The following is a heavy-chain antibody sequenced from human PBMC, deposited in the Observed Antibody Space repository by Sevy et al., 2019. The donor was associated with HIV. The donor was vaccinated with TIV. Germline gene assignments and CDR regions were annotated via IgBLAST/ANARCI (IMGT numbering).Heavy chain of an antibody. V-gene: IGHV3-30*04. Sequence: GGSLRLSCTASGFTFSSYAMYWVRQAPGKGLEWVAVISYDGNNKDYADSVKGRFTISRDNSKNTLYLQMNSLRAEDTAVYYCASHYYDSTGYYCPLDYWGQGTLVTVSS. J-gene: IGHJ4*02. CDR1: GFTFSSYA. CDR2: ISYDGNNK. D-gene: IGHD3-22*01. CDR3: ASHYYDSTGYYCPLDY.